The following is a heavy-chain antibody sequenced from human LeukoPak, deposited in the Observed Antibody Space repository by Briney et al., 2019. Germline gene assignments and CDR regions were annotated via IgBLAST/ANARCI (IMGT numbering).Heavy chain of an antibody. D-gene: IGHD6-13*01. CDR3: ARVRAAAGRKTHYYYYGMDV. J-gene: IGHJ6*02. Sequence: PGGSLRLSCAASGFTFSSYWMHWVRQAPGKGLVWVSRINSDGSSTSYADSAKGRFTISRDNAKNTLYLQMNSLRAEDTAVYYCARVRAAAGRKTHYYYYGMDVWGQGTTVTVSS. V-gene: IGHV3-74*01. CDR2: INSDGSST. CDR1: GFTFSSYW.